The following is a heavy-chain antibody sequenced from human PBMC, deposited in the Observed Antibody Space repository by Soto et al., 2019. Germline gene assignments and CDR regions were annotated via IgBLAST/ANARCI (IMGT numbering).Heavy chain of an antibody. CDR3: ARDSHRSGSYYNVDYGMDV. Sequence: GGSLRLSCAASGFTFSGSAMHWVRQASGTGLEWVGRIRSKANSYATAYAASVKGRFTISRDNSKNTLYLQMNSLRAEDTAVYYCARDSHRSGSYYNVDYGMDVWGQGTTVTVSS. CDR1: GFTFSGSA. J-gene: IGHJ6*02. V-gene: IGHV3-73*01. D-gene: IGHD3-10*01. CDR2: IRSKANSYAT.